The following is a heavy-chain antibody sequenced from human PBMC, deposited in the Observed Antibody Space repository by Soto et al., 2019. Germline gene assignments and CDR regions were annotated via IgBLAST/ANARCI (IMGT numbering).Heavy chain of an antibody. Sequence: PSETLSLTCTVSDNSISNTAYYWGWIRQPPGKGLEWIGDIYHSGSTYYNPSLKSRVTISVDTSKNQFSLKLRSVTAADTAVYYCARRSRWYYYGTASYYNLWLDPWGQGTLVTVSS. J-gene: IGHJ5*02. CDR3: ARRSRWYYYGTASYYNLWLDP. CDR1: DNSISNTAYY. CDR2: IYHSGST. V-gene: IGHV4-39*01. D-gene: IGHD3-10*01.